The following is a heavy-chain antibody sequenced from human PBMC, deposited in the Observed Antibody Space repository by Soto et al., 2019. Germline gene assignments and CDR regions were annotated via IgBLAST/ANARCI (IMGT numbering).Heavy chain of an antibody. Sequence: SETLSLTCIVSGDSISNKYWNWIRQPPGKGLEWIGYISYSGNTNYSPSFKSRVAISLDTSKNLISLTMGSMTAADTAVYYCAKDAYGGNYYHYAMDVWGRGTTVTVS. CDR3: AKDAYGGNYYHYAMDV. D-gene: IGHD4-17*01. J-gene: IGHJ6*02. CDR1: GDSISNKY. CDR2: ISYSGNT. V-gene: IGHV4-59*01.